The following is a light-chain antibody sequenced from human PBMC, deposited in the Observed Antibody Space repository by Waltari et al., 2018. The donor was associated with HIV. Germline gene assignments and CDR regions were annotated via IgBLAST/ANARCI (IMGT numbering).Light chain of an antibody. V-gene: IGLV1-44*01. CDR2: GTE. Sequence: QSLLTQPPSASGTPGQRVTLSCSGSNSNIVTNAVNWYQQVPGTAPKVIIYGTEQRTSGVPDRFSGSKSGTSACLAISALQSEDEADYYCATWDDSLVRPGVVFGGRTKLTVL. CDR1: NSNIVTNA. J-gene: IGLJ2*01. CDR3: ATWDDSLVRPGVV.